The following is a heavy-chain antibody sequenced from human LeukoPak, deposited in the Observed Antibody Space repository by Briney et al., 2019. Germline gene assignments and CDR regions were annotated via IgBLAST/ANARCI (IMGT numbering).Heavy chain of an antibody. Sequence: SETLSLTCTVSGVSISSSNSYWGWIRQPPGKGLEWIGSIYYSGNTYYNASLKSQVSISIDTSKNQFSLRLTSVTAADTAVYYCAREAMIVVVITIRGGAFDIWGQGTMVTVSS. V-gene: IGHV4-39*02. D-gene: IGHD3-22*01. J-gene: IGHJ3*02. CDR3: AREAMIVVVITIRGGAFDI. CDR2: IYYSGNT. CDR1: GVSISSSNSY.